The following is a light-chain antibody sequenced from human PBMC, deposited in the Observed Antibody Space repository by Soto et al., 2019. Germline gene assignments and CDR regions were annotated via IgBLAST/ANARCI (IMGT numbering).Light chain of an antibody. Sequence: EIVLTQSPATLSLSPGERATLSCRASQSINSRYLAWYQQKPGQAPRLVIYGASSRATGIPDRFSGSGSGKEFNLTISRLEPEDFAVYYCQKYDSPTGYTFGQGTQQEIK. CDR3: QKYDSPTGYT. J-gene: IGKJ2*01. V-gene: IGKV3-20*01. CDR1: QSINSRY. CDR2: GAS.